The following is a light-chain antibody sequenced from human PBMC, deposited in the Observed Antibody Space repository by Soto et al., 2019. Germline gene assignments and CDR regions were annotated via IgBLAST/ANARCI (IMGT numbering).Light chain of an antibody. CDR1: QTVSSSY. V-gene: IGKV3-20*01. Sequence: EVVLTQSPDTLSLSPGGRATLSCRASQTVSSSYLAWYQQKPGQAPRLLISGASSRATGIPDRFSGSGSGTDFTLTISRLEPEDFAVYYCQQYGSPPYTFGQGTKLEIK. CDR2: GAS. CDR3: QQYGSPPYT. J-gene: IGKJ2*01.